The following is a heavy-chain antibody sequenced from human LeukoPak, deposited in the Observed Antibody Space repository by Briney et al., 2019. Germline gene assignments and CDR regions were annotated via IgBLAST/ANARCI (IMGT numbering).Heavy chain of an antibody. CDR1: GYSFTSYW. D-gene: IGHD3-10*01. CDR2: IYPGDSDI. Sequence: GESLKIFCKGSGYSFTSYWIGWVRQMPGKGLEWMGIIYPGDSDIRYSPSFQGQVTISADKSISTAYLRWSSLKASDTAMYYCARHTKTYGSGSYYNKPLDYWGQGTLVTVSS. CDR3: ARHTKTYGSGSYYNKPLDY. V-gene: IGHV5-51*01. J-gene: IGHJ4*02.